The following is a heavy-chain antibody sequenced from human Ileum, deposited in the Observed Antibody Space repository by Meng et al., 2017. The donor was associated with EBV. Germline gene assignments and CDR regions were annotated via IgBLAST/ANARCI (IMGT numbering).Heavy chain of an antibody. CDR2: TYCRSRWYY. Sequence: QLTLQQSGPGPVQPSQSLSLSCGISGDSVSSKKTGWNWIRQFPSRGLEWLGSTYCRSRWYYDYALSVKSRINISPDTSKNQVSLQLNSVTDEDTGIYYCATSRIAKFDRWGQGTLVTVSS. V-gene: IGHV6-1*01. CDR1: GDSVSSKKTG. CDR3: ATSRIAKFDR. J-gene: IGHJ5*02.